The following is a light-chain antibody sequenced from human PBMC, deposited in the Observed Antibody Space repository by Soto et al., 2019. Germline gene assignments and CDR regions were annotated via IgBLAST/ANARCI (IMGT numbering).Light chain of an antibody. Sequence: QSVLTQPGSVSGSPGQSITISCTGTSSDVGGYDYVSWYQLHPGKAPKLMVFEVSNRPSGVSYRFSGSKSGNTASLTISGLQAEDEADYFCSSYSISTAYLFGTGTKV. CDR3: SSYSISTAYL. V-gene: IGLV2-14*01. CDR2: EVS. J-gene: IGLJ1*01. CDR1: SSDVGGYDY.